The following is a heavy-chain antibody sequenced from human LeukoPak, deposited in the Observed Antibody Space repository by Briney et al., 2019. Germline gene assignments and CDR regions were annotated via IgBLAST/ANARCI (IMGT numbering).Heavy chain of an antibody. CDR3: ANLDYDFWSAEVGGY. CDR2: ISGSGGST. J-gene: IGHJ4*02. CDR1: GFTFSSYA. V-gene: IGHV3-23*01. Sequence: PGGSLRLSCAASGFTFSSYAMSWVRQAPGKGLEWVSAISGSGGSTYYADSVKGRFTISRDNSKNTLYLQMNSLRAEDTAVYYCANLDYDFWSAEVGGYWGQGTLVTVSS. D-gene: IGHD3-3*01.